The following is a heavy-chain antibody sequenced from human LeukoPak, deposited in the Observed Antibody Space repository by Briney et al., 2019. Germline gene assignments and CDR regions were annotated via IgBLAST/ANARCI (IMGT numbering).Heavy chain of an antibody. CDR1: GGSFSGYY. Sequence: SETLSLTCAVYGGSFSGYYWSWIRQPPGKGLEWIGENNHSGSTNYNPSLKSRVTISVDTSKNQFSLKLSSVTAADTAVYYCARLRYSYGLDYWGQGTLVTVSS. J-gene: IGHJ4*02. V-gene: IGHV4-34*01. CDR3: ARLRYSYGLDY. CDR2: NNHSGST. D-gene: IGHD5-18*01.